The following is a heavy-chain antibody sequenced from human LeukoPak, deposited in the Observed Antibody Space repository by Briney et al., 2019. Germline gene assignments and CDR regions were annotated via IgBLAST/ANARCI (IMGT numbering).Heavy chain of an antibody. V-gene: IGHV4-34*01. J-gene: IGHJ4*02. CDR1: GGSFSGYY. CDR2: INHSGST. Sequence: SETLSLTCAVYGGSFSGYYWSWIRQPPGKGLEWIGEINHSGSTNYNPSLKSRVTISVDTSKNQFSLKLSSVTAADTAVYYCARQYYSYGPRYFDYWGQGTLVTVSS. CDR3: ARQYYSYGPRYFDY. D-gene: IGHD5-18*01.